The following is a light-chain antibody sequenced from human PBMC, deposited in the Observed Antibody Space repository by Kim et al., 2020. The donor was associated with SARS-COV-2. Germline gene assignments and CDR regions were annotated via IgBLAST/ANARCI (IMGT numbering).Light chain of an antibody. V-gene: IGKV1-16*02. CDR3: QQYKSYPLT. J-gene: IGKJ4*01. CDR1: QGINNC. CDR2: DAS. Sequence: ASVGDRVTITCRASQGINNCLAWFQRKPGKAPKSLIYDASRLQSGVPSKFSGSGSGTDFTFTITNLQPEDFATYYCQQYKSYPLTFGGGTKVDIK.